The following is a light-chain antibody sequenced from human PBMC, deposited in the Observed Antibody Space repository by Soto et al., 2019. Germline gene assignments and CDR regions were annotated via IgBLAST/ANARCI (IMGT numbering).Light chain of an antibody. CDR2: KAS. CDR3: QQYSTYST. V-gene: IGKV1-5*03. CDR1: QSIETW. J-gene: IGKJ1*01. Sequence: DIQMTQSPSTLAASVGDRVTITCRASQSIETWLAWYKQKPGKAPKVLIYKASSLESGVPSRFSGSGSGTEFTLTISSLQPDDFATYYCQQYSTYSTFGQGTKVEIK.